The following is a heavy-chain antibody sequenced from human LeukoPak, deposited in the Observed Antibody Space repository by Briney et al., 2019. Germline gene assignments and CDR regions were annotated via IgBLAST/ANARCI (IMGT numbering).Heavy chain of an antibody. CDR1: GFTFSSYG. Sequence: TGGSLRLSCAASGFTFSSYGMHWVRQAPGKGLEWVAVIWYDGSKKYYADSVKGRFTISRDNAKNTVYLQMNGLRAEDTAVYYCARRYSSGWPFDNWGQGTLVTVSS. V-gene: IGHV3-33*01. CDR2: IWYDGSKK. D-gene: IGHD6-19*01. J-gene: IGHJ4*02. CDR3: ARRYSSGWPFDN.